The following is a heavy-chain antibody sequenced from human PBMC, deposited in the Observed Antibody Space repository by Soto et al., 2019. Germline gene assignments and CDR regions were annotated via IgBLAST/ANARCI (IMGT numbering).Heavy chain of an antibody. CDR3: AREIPTRGTGWFDP. Sequence: EVQLVESGGGLVQPGGSLRLSCAACGFTFSSYSMNWVRQAPGKGQVWVSYVSSSSTTIYYADSVKGRFTISRDNANNLLYLQMNSLRDEDTAVSYCAREIPTRGTGWFDPWVQGTLVTVSS. CDR1: GFTFSSYS. V-gene: IGHV3-48*02. D-gene: IGHD3-16*01. CDR2: VSSSSTTI. J-gene: IGHJ5*02.